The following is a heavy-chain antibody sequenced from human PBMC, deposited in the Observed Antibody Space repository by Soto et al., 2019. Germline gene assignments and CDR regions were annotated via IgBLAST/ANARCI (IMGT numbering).Heavy chain of an antibody. J-gene: IGHJ4*02. D-gene: IGHD1-26*01. CDR3: GRGRSGQLVVFY. Sequence: ASVKVSCKASGYTFTGHYIHWVRQAPGQGPEWMGGIGPANGDTRYGQKFQGRVTMTRDTSITTVYMELNNLRLDDTAIYSCGRGRSGQLVVFYWGQGTPVTVSS. CDR2: IGPANGDT. CDR1: GYTFTGHY. V-gene: IGHV1-2*02.